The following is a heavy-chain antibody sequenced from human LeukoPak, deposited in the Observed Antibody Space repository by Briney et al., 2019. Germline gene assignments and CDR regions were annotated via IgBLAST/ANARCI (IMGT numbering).Heavy chain of an antibody. CDR2: IYPGDSDT. Sequence: GESLKISCKGSGYSFTSYWIGWVRQMPGKGLEWMGIIYPGDSDTRYSPSFQGQVTISADKSISTAYLQWSSLKASDTAMYYCARHPDTWTVTTYFDYWGQGTLVTVSS. CDR1: GYSFTSYW. J-gene: IGHJ4*02. D-gene: IGHD4-17*01. CDR3: ARHPDTWTVTTYFDY. V-gene: IGHV5-51*01.